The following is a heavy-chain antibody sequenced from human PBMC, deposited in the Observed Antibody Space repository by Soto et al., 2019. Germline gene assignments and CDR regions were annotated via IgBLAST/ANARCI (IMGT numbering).Heavy chain of an antibody. J-gene: IGHJ3*02. D-gene: IGHD4-17*01. CDR1: GFTFSSYD. CDR2: IGTAGDT. Sequence: GGSLRLSCAASGFTFSSYDMHWVRQATGKGLEWVSAIGTAGDTYYPGSVKGRFTISRENAKNSLYLQMNSLRAGDTAVYYCARARPGTTVTTDAFDIWGQGTMVTVSS. CDR3: ARARPGTTVTTDAFDI. V-gene: IGHV3-13*01.